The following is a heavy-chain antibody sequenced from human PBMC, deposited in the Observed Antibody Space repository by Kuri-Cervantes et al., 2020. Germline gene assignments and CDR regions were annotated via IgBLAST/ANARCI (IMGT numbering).Heavy chain of an antibody. CDR1: GYTFTSYY. V-gene: IGHV1-46*04. D-gene: IGHD3-22*01. J-gene: IGHJ4*02. CDR3: ARSYSYDTSGYFDY. CDR2: INPSGGST. Sequence: ASVTVSCKASGYTFTSYYMHWVRQAPGQGLEWMGIINPSGGSTNYADSVKGRFTISRDNSKNTLFLQMNSLRAEDTAVYYCARSYSYDTSGYFDYWGREPWSPSPQ.